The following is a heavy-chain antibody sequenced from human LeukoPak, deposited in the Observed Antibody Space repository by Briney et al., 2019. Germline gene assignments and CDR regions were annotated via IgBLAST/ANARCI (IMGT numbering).Heavy chain of an antibody. Sequence: GGSLRLSCAASGFILSSYCMNWVRQAPGKGLEWVSFISSSSCYIYYADSVKGRFTIYRDNAKNSLYLQMNSLRAEDTAVYYCARVGTFRTYYYDSSGRDAFDIWGQGTMVTVSS. V-gene: IGHV3-21*01. D-gene: IGHD3-22*01. CDR3: ARVGTFRTYYYDSSGRDAFDI. CDR2: ISSSSCYI. CDR1: GFILSSYC. J-gene: IGHJ3*02.